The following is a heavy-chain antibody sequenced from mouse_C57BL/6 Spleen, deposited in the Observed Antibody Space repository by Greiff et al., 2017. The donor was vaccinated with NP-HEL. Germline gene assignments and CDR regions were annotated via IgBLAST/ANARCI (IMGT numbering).Heavy chain of an antibody. Sequence: QVQLQQSGAELVRPGASVKLSCKASGYTFTDYYITWVKQRPGQGLEWIARIYPGSGNTYYNEKFKGKATLTAEKSSSTAYMQLSSLTSEDSAVSICARQGRYYFDYRGPGATLSVS. D-gene: IGHD1-1*01. J-gene: IGHJ2*01. CDR3: ARQGRYYFDY. V-gene: IGHV1-76*01. CDR1: GYTFTDYY. CDR2: IYPGSGNT.